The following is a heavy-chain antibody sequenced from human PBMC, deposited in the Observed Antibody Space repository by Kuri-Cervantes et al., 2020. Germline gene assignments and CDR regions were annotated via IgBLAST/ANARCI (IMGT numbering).Heavy chain of an antibody. J-gene: IGHJ3*02. Sequence: GGSLRLSCAASGFTFEDYAMHWVRQAPGKGLEWVSGISWNSGSIGYADSVKGRFTISRDNAKNSLYLQMNSLRAEDTAVYYCARDPVTYCGGDCYSFGAFDIWGQGTMVTVSS. D-gene: IGHD2-21*02. V-gene: IGHV3-9*01. CDR2: ISWNSGSI. CDR1: GFTFEDYA. CDR3: ARDPVTYCGGDCYSFGAFDI.